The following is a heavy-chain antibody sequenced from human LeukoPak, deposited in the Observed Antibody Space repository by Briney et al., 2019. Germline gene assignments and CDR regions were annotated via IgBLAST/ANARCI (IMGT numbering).Heavy chain of an antibody. V-gene: IGHV1-69*13. CDR3: ASGAARENPYEYFQH. Sequence: SVKVSCKASGYTFTSYGISWVRQAPGQGLEWMGGIIPIFGTANYAQKFQGRVTITADESTSTAYMELSSLRSEDTAVYYCASGAARENPYEYFQHWGQGTLVTVSS. J-gene: IGHJ1*01. D-gene: IGHD6-6*01. CDR1: GYTFTSYG. CDR2: IIPIFGTA.